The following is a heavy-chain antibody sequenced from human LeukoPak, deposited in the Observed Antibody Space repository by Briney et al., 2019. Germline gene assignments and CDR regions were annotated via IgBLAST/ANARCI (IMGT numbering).Heavy chain of an antibody. Sequence: GGSLRLSCAASGFTFSSYGMHWVRQAPGKGLEWVAVISYDGSNKYYADSVKGRFTISRDNAKNSLYLQMNSLRAEDTAVYYCARWGSGRPYFDYWGQGTLVTVSS. CDR3: ARWGSGRPYFDY. J-gene: IGHJ4*02. CDR2: ISYDGSNK. V-gene: IGHV3-30*03. CDR1: GFTFSSYG. D-gene: IGHD3-10*01.